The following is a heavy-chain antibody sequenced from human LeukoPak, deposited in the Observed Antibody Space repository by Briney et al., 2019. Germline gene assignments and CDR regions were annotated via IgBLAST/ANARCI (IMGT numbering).Heavy chain of an antibody. Sequence: GGSLRLSCAASGFTVSSNYMSWVRQAPGKGLEWVSVIYSGGSTYYADSVKGRFTISRDNSKNTLYLQMNSLRAEDTAVYYCTTVVTVDFDYWGQGTLVTVSS. CDR3: TTVVTVDFDY. CDR2: IYSGGST. V-gene: IGHV3-53*05. D-gene: IGHD4-23*01. CDR1: GFTVSSNY. J-gene: IGHJ4*02.